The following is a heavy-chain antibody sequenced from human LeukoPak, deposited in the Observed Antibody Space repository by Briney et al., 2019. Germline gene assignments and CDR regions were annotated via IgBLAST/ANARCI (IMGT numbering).Heavy chain of an antibody. J-gene: IGHJ4*02. CDR1: GFTFSSYG. CDR2: ISYDGSNK. CDR3: AKDRHLIVGTDFDY. V-gene: IGHV3-30*18. Sequence: GGSLRLSCAASGFTFSSYGMHWVRQAPGKGLEWVAVISYDGSNKYYADSVKGRSTISRDNSKNTLYLQMNSLRAEDTAVYYCAKDRHLIVGTDFDYWGQGTLVTVSS. D-gene: IGHD1-26*01.